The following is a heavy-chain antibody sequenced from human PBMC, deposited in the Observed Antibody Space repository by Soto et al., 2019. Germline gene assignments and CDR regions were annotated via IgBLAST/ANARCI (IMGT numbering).Heavy chain of an antibody. CDR2: ISFYNGHT. Sequence: QVQLVQSGGEVKKPGASVKVSCKASGDTVTKYGITWVRQAPGQGLEWLGWISFYNGHTNYALKFQDRITFTADTSTSTASMALRSLTSDDSALYYCASATSIAVAGKETWGQGTLVTVSS. J-gene: IGHJ4*02. CDR3: ASATSIAVAGKET. CDR1: GDTVTKYG. D-gene: IGHD6-19*01. V-gene: IGHV1-18*01.